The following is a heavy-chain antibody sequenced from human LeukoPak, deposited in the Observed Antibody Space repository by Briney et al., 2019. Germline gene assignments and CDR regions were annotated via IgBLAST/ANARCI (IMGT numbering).Heavy chain of an antibody. D-gene: IGHD3-22*01. CDR1: SDSISSTTYY. Sequence: TSETLSLTCSVPSDSISSTTYYWGWIRQPPGKGLEWIGSIFYSGSTYYNSSLKSRVTISVDTSKNQFSLRLNSVTAADTAVYYCGLTYDKSSKFDYWGQGTLVTVSS. CDR2: IFYSGST. CDR3: GLTYDKSSKFDY. J-gene: IGHJ4*02. V-gene: IGHV4-39*01.